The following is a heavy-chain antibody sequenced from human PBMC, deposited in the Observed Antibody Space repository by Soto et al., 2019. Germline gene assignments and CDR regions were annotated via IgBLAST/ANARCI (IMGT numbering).Heavy chain of an antibody. J-gene: IGHJ6*02. CDR1: GFTFSSYA. CDR2: ISGSGGST. CDR3: AKDFRRIYYYGMDV. V-gene: IGHV3-23*01. D-gene: IGHD3-10*01. Sequence: PGGSLRLSCAASGFTFSSYAMSWVRQAPGKGLEWVSAISGSGGSTYYADSVKGRSTISRDNSKNTLYLQMNSLRAEDTAVYYCAKDFRRIYYYGMDVWGQGTTVTVSS.